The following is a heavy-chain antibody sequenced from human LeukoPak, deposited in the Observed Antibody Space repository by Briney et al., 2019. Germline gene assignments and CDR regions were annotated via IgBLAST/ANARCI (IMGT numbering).Heavy chain of an antibody. Sequence: GGSLRLSCAASGFTFSSYGMHWVRQAPGKGLEWVAFIRYDGSNKYYADSVKGRFTISRDNSKNTLYLQMSSLRAEDTAVYYCAKDRYYYDSSGQCFDYWGQGTLVTVSS. V-gene: IGHV3-30*02. D-gene: IGHD3-22*01. J-gene: IGHJ4*02. CDR2: IRYDGSNK. CDR1: GFTFSSYG. CDR3: AKDRYYYDSSGQCFDY.